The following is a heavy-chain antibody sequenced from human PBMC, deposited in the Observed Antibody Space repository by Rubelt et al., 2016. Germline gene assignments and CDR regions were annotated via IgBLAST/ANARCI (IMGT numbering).Heavy chain of an antibody. CDR1: GYTFTNYG. V-gene: IGHV1-3*01. J-gene: IGHJ4*02. CDR2: IDGGNGDT. CDR3: AGANHSDYEDY. Sequence: QVPLVQSGAEVKKPGASVKGSCKAFGYTFTNYGMLWVRQAPGQRLEWMGWIDGGNGDTKYSQKLKDRVSITSDASANTAYMGLSSLRSEDPAVYNCAGANHSDYEDYWGQGTLVTVSS. D-gene: IGHD4-11*01.